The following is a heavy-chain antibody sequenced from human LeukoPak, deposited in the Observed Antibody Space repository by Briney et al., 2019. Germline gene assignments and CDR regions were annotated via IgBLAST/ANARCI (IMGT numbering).Heavy chain of an antibody. CDR1: GFTFGGFG. J-gene: IGHJ4*02. D-gene: IGHD1-14*01. Sequence: GGSLRLSCAGSGFTFGGFGMHWFRQTPGKGLEWAAVIAYDGSRAFYADSVKGRFTISRDNSKNTMSVQMDDLRAEDTAVYYCTRYNNDHFDYWGQGTLVTVSS. CDR3: TRYNNDHFDY. CDR2: IAYDGSRA. V-gene: IGHV3-33*01.